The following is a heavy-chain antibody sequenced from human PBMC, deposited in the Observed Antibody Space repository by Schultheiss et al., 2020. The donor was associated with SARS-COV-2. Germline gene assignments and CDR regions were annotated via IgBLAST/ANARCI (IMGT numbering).Heavy chain of an antibody. J-gene: IGHJ4*02. Sequence: GGSLRLSCAASGFTFSSYGMHWVRQAPGKGLEWVAVISYDGSNKYYADSVKGRFTISRDNSKNTLYLQMNSLRAEDTAVYYCAKGSSNLGYWGQGTLVTVSS. CDR3: AKGSSNLGY. CDR2: ISYDGSNK. V-gene: IGHV3-30*18. CDR1: GFTFSSYG. D-gene: IGHD4-11*01.